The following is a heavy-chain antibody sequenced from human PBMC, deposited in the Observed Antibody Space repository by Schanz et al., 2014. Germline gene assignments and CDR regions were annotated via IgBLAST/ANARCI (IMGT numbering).Heavy chain of an antibody. CDR2: ISHDGYST. CDR3: ARAGYCTSVSCSLFVSDY. D-gene: IGHD2-2*03. Sequence: VQLVESGGGLVQPGGSLRLSCSASGFTFSIYAMHWVRQAPGKGLEYVSAISHDGYSTYYADSVKGRFTISRDNSKNTLFLQMNSLRVEDSAIYYCARAGYCTSVSCSLFVSDYWGQGTLVTVSS. J-gene: IGHJ4*02. CDR1: GFTFSIYA. V-gene: IGHV3-64*04.